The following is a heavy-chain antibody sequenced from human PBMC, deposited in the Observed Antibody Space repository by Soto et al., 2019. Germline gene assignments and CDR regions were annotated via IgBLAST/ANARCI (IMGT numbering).Heavy chain of an antibody. Sequence: PSETLSLTCSVSGGSVNNKTYYWSWIRQPLGKRREWIVYVYYSGTTNYNPSLKTRVTISIDMSKNQFSLRLSSVTAADTALYYCARTTAVPNSLRSRYFFDFWGQGTLVTVSS. CDR3: ARTTAVPNSLRSRYFFDF. CDR2: VYYSGTT. J-gene: IGHJ4*02. CDR1: GGSVNNKTYY. D-gene: IGHD3-9*01. V-gene: IGHV4-61*01.